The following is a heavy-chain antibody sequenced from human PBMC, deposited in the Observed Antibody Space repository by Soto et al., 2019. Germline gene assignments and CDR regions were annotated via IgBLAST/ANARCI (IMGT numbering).Heavy chain of an antibody. CDR3: ARDPTVTTPTFFKH. V-gene: IGHV3-66*01. CDR1: GLTVSNNY. CDR2: IYSDETT. Sequence: EVQLVESGGGLVQPGGSLRLSCAASGLTVSNNYMSWVRQAPGKGLEWVSIIYSDETTYYADSVMGRFTISRDSSKNTLYPQMNSLRDDDTGVYYCARDPTVTTPTFFKHWGQGTLVTVSS. J-gene: IGHJ4*02. D-gene: IGHD4-17*01.